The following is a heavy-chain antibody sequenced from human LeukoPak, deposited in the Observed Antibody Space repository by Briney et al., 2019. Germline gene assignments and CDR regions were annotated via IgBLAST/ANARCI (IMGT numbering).Heavy chain of an antibody. CDR2: ISRSGGST. D-gene: IGHD1-20*01. CDR3: AKDRGSRYNWNYGYMDV. CDR1: GFTFSSYA. J-gene: IGHJ6*03. V-gene: IGHV3-23*01. Sequence: GGSLRLSCAASGFTFSSYAMSWVRQAPGKGLEWVSAISRSGGSTYYADSVKGRFTISRDNSKNTLYLQMNSLRAEDTAVYYCAKDRGSRYNWNYGYMDVWGKGTTVTVSS.